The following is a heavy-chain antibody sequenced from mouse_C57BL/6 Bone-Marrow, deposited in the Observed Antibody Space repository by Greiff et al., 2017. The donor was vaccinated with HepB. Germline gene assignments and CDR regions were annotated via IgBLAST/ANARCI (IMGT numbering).Heavy chain of an antibody. Sequence: VQLQQSGAELVRPGTSVKVSCKASGYAFTNYLIEWVKQRPGQGLEWSGVINPGSGGTNYNEKFKGKATLTADKSSSTAYMQLSSLTSEDSAVYFCARGSSGYRFAYWGQGTLVTVSA. V-gene: IGHV1-54*01. D-gene: IGHD3-2*02. J-gene: IGHJ3*01. CDR3: ARGSSGYRFAY. CDR2: INPGSGGT. CDR1: GYAFTNYL.